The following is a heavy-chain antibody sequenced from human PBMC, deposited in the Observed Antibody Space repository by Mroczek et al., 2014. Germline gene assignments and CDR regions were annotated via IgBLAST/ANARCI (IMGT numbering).Heavy chain of an antibody. V-gene: IGHV4-39*01. CDR2: IYYSGST. CDR3: ARLKSAAGTDY. D-gene: IGHD6-13*01. J-gene: IGHJ4*02. CDR1: GGSISSSSYY. Sequence: QVQLQESGPGLVKPSETLSLTCTVSGGSISSSSYYWGWIRQPPGKGLEWIGSIYYSGSTYYNPSLKSRVTISVDTSKNQFSLKLSSVTAADTAVYYCARLKSAAGTDYWGQGTPGHRLL.